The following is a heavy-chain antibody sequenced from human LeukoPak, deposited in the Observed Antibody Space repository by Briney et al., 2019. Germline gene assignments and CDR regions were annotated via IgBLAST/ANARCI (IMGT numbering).Heavy chain of an antibody. CDR1: GYTFTGYY. Sequence: ASVKVSCKASGYTFTGYYMHWVRQAPGQGLEWMGWMNPNSGDTGHAQKFQGRVTMTRNISINTAYMELSSLRSEDTAVYYCARGWIVDRFTFGYWGQGTLVTVSS. CDR2: MNPNSGDT. J-gene: IGHJ4*02. D-gene: IGHD3-22*01. CDR3: ARGWIVDRFTFGY. V-gene: IGHV1-8*02.